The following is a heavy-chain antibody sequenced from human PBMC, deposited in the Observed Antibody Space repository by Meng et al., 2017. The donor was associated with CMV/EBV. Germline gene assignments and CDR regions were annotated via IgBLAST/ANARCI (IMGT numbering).Heavy chain of an antibody. Sequence: ASVKVSCKASGYTFTGYYMHWVRQAPGQGLEWMGWINPNSGGTNYAQKFQGRVTMTRDTSISTAYMELSRLRSDDTAVYYCARDLQGYYYGMDAWGQGTTVTVSS. CDR2: INPNSGGT. J-gene: IGHJ6*02. CDR1: GYTFTGYY. CDR3: ARDLQGYYYGMDA. V-gene: IGHV1-2*02. D-gene: IGHD4-11*01.